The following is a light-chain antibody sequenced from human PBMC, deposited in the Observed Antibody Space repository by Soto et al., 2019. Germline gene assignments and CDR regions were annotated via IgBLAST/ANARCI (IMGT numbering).Light chain of an antibody. Sequence: DIQMTQSPSTLSSSGGDRFTISCGASQSLNNYLAWYQQKPGKAPKLLIYDASTLERGVPSRFSGTGSGTEFTLTISSLQPDDFATYYCQQYYRSSITFGQGTRLEIK. CDR1: QSLNNY. V-gene: IGKV1-5*01. CDR3: QQYYRSSIT. J-gene: IGKJ5*01. CDR2: DAS.